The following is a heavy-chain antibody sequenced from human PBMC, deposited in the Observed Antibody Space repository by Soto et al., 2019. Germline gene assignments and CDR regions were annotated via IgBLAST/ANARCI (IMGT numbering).Heavy chain of an antibody. CDR3: ARACSSNSCYDVFDY. CDR1: GGSISSYY. CDR2: IYTSGST. J-gene: IGHJ4*02. V-gene: IGHV4-4*07. Sequence: SITCTVSGGSISSYYWSWIRQPAGKGLEWIGRIYTSGSTNYNPSLQSRVTMSVDTSKNQFSLKLSSVTAADTAVYYCARACSSNSCYDVFDYWGQGTLVPVSS. D-gene: IGHD2-2*01.